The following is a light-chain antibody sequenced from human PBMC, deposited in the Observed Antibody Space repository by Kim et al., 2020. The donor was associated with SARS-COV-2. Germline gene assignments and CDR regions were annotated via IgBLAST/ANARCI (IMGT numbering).Light chain of an antibody. Sequence: VGDRDTLTCLARQGIRIYLAWYQQKPGKAPQLLIYAASTLQSRVPSRFSGSGSGTEFTLTISSLQPEDFATYYCQQLNSYPRLAFGGGTKVDIK. J-gene: IGKJ4*01. CDR2: AAS. CDR1: QGIRIY. CDR3: QQLNSYPRLA. V-gene: IGKV1-9*01.